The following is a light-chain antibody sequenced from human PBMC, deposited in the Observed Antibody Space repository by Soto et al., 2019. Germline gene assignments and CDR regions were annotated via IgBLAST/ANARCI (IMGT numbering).Light chain of an antibody. CDR2: GAS. J-gene: IGKJ4*01. V-gene: IGKV3-15*01. CDR1: QSVSSN. Sequence: EIVMTQSPATLPVSPGERATLSCRASQSVSSNLAWYQQKPGQAPRFLIYGASTRATGIPARFSGSGPGTEFTLTIGSLQSEDFAVYYCQQYDNWPLTFGGGTKV. CDR3: QQYDNWPLT.